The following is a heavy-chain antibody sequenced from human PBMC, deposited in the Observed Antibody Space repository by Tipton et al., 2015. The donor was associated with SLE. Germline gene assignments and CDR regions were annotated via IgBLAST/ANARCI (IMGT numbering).Heavy chain of an antibody. CDR1: GGSVSSGSYY. J-gene: IGHJ6*03. D-gene: IGHD2-8*01. CDR3: ARGPGVADYYMDV. Sequence: TLSLTCTVSGGSVSSGSYYWFWIRQPPGKGLEWIGYIYYSGSTNYNSSLKSRVTISVDTSKNQFSLKLSSVTAADTAVYYCARGPGVADYYMDVWGKGTTVTVS. V-gene: IGHV4-61*01. CDR2: IYYSGST.